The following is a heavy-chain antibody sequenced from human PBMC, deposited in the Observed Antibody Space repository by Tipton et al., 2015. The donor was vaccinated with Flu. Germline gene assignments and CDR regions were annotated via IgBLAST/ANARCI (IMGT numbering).Heavy chain of an antibody. CDR1: GFIFSTYG. Sequence: RSLRLSCAASGFIFSTYGMHWVRQAPGKGLEWVAVIWYDGSNKYCADSVKGRFTISRDNSKNTVYLQMNSLRAEDTAVYYCAKDKNEFYAFENWAQGTLVTVSS. D-gene: IGHD2/OR15-2a*01. V-gene: IGHV3-33*06. J-gene: IGHJ4*02. CDR3: AKDKNEFYAFEN. CDR2: IWYDGSNK.